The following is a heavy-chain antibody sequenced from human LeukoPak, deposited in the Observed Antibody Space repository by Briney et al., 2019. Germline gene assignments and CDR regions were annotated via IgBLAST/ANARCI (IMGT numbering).Heavy chain of an antibody. CDR2: IYPGDSDT. Sequence: GEPLKVSFKGSGYSFTSYWIGWVRQMPGKGLEWMGIIYPGDSDTRYSPSFQGQVTISADKSISTAYLQWSSLKASDTAMYYCARGRYQPLPDYWGQGTLVTVSS. J-gene: IGHJ4*02. D-gene: IGHD2-2*01. CDR3: ARGRYQPLPDY. V-gene: IGHV5-51*01. CDR1: GYSFTSYW.